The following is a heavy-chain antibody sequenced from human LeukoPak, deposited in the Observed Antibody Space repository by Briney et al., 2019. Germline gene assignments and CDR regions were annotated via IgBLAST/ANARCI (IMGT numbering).Heavy chain of an antibody. CDR1: GFTFSSYA. Sequence: PGGSLRLSCAASGFTFSSYAMHWVRQAPGKGLEWVAVISYDGSNKYYADSVKGRFTISRDNSKNTLYLQMNSLRAGDTAVYYCARDPGDIVVVVAATGFNWFDPWGQGTLVTVSS. D-gene: IGHD2-15*01. J-gene: IGHJ5*02. CDR2: ISYDGSNK. V-gene: IGHV3-30*04. CDR3: ARDPGDIVVVVAATGFNWFDP.